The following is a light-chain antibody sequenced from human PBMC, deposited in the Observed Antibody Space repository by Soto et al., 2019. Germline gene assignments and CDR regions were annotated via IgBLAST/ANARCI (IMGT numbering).Light chain of an antibody. CDR2: GAS. V-gene: IGKV3-20*01. CDR1: QSVSSSY. CDR3: QQYGSSPPVT. J-gene: IGKJ5*01. Sequence: EIVLTQSPGTLSLSPGKRATLSCRASQSVSSSYLAWYQQKPGQAPRLLIYGASGRATGIQNRFSGSGSGTDSTLPSSRLEPDDFAVYYCQQYGSSPPVTFGQGTRLEIK.